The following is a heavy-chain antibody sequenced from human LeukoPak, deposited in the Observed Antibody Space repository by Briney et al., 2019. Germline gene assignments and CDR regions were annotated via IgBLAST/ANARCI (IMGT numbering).Heavy chain of an antibody. CDR3: SRHVMGGDY. D-gene: IGHD1-26*01. CDR2: IRSKTNNYET. CDR1: GFTFSASA. V-gene: IGHV3-73*01. J-gene: IGHJ4*02. Sequence: QPGGSLRLSCAASGFTFSASAMHWVRQASGKGLEWVGRIRSKTNNYETTYAASVKGMFTISRDDSKNMVYLQMNSLKTEDTAVYYCSRHVMGGDYWGQGTLVTVSS.